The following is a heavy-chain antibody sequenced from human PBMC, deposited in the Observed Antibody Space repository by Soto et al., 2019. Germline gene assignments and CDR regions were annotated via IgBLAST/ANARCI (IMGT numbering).Heavy chain of an antibody. CDR3: VKYGGRPCIPAA. V-gene: IGHV3-73*02. J-gene: IGHJ5*02. Sequence: EVQLVEAGRGLVQPGGSLTLSCAASGYTFSDVAIHWFRQASGKGLEWVGRIDRKTYNYATTYGASVKGRFTISRDDSKTMVYLQMNSLKTEDTAVYYCVKYGGRPCIPAALGQATLVTVSS. D-gene: IGHD1-26*01. CDR2: IDRKTYNYAT. CDR1: GYTFSDVA.